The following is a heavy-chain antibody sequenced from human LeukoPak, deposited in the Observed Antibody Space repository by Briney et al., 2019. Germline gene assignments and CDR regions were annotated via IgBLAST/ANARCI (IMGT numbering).Heavy chain of an antibody. Sequence: SETLSLTCTVSGGSISSYYWSWIRQPPGKGLEWIGYIYYSGSTNYNPSLKSRVTISVGTSKNQFSLKLSSVTAADTAVYYCARLAGTYYYDSSGYYPIIFFDYWGQGTLVTVSS. CDR1: GGSISSYY. V-gene: IGHV4-59*08. CDR2: IYYSGST. D-gene: IGHD3-22*01. CDR3: ARLAGTYYYDSSGYYPIIFFDY. J-gene: IGHJ4*02.